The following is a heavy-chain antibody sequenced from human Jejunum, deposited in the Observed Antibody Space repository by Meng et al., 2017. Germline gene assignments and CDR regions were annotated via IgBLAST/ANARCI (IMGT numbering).Heavy chain of an antibody. CDR1: GGSVSSGSYY. J-gene: IGHJ4*02. Sequence: QLPRQESGPGPVRPSHTLSLTCTVSGGSVSSGSYYWSWIRQPPGKGLEWIGYIYYGATTNYNPSLKSRVTISADTSKNQFSLKLSSVTAADTAVYYCARGSRGYSYGWGQGTLVTVSS. CDR3: ARGSRGYSYG. CDR2: IYYGATT. D-gene: IGHD5-18*01. V-gene: IGHV4-61*01.